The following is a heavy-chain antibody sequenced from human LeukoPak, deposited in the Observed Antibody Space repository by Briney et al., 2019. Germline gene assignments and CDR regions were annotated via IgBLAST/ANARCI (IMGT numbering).Heavy chain of an antibody. Sequence: SETLSLTCSVSGGSIRSYYWSWIRQPPGQGLEWIGYLYYIGSTNYNPSLKSRVAISVDTSKNQFSLKLSSVTGADTAVYYCARDRSEWELQGVYYMDVWGKGTTVTVSS. CDR3: ARDRSEWELQGVYYMDV. CDR1: GGSIRSYY. J-gene: IGHJ6*03. CDR2: LYYIGST. V-gene: IGHV4-59*01. D-gene: IGHD1-26*01.